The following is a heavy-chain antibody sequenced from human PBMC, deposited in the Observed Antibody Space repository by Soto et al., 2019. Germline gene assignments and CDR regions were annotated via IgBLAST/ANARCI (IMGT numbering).Heavy chain of an antibody. CDR2: IYYSGST. V-gene: IGHV4-30-4*01. D-gene: IGHD2-15*01. J-gene: IGHJ3*02. CDR3: ARDPGGVDDAFYI. CDR1: GGSISSGDYY. Sequence: QVQLQESGTGLVKPSQTLSLCCTVSGGSISSGDYYWSWIRPPPGKGLEWIGYIYYSGSTSYSPSLKRRVTIALDTSKNQFSVKLSSVTAADTAVYYCARDPGGVDDAFYIWGQGTMVTVSS.